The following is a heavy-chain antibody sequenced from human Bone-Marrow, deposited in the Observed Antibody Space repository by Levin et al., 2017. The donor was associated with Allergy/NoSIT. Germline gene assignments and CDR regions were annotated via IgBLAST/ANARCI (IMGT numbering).Heavy chain of an antibody. V-gene: IGHV3-23*01. Sequence: GGSLRLSCAASGFSFSSHAMSWVRQAPGKGLEWVSSISVSSGNTYYAGSVRGRFTISRGNSKNTLFLEMKRLRAEDTAIYYCAKNRDMVRGAIVDYWGQGTLVTVSS. CDR3: AKNRDMVRGAIVDY. CDR1: GFSFSSHA. J-gene: IGHJ4*02. D-gene: IGHD3-10*01. CDR2: ISVSSGNT.